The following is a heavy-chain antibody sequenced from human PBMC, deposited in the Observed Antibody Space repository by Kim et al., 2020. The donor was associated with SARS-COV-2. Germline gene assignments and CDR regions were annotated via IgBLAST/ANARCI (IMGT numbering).Heavy chain of an antibody. J-gene: IGHJ4*02. Sequence: SETLSHTCTVSGLSIRNSTYFWGWIRQPPGKGLEWIGSFYSNGNTYYNPALKSRVAISVDTSNNQISLMLSSVTAADTSLYYCARGVVITATFDFWGQGTLVTVSS. CDR2: FYSNGNT. V-gene: IGHV4-39*01. D-gene: IGHD2-15*01. CDR3: ARGVVITATFDF. CDR1: GLSIRNSTYF.